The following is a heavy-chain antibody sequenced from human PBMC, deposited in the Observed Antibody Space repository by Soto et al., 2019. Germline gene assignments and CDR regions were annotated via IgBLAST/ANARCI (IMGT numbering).Heavy chain of an antibody. J-gene: IGHJ3*02. V-gene: IGHV3-21*01. CDR1: GFTFSSYS. Sequence: EVQLVESGGGLVKPGGSLRLSCAASGFTFSSYSMNWVRQAPGKGLEWVSSIRSSSSYIYYADSVKGRFTISRDNAKNSLYLQMNSLRAEDTAVYYCARVVEKVRGVRSDAFDIWGQGTMVTVSS. CDR2: IRSSSSYI. CDR3: ARVVEKVRGVRSDAFDI. D-gene: IGHD3-10*01.